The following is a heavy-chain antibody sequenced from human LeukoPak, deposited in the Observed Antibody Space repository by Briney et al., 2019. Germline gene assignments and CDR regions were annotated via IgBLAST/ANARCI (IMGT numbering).Heavy chain of an antibody. J-gene: IGHJ4*02. CDR2: ISYDGSNK. CDR3: AKDLQYYYDSSGYYVDY. CDR1: GFTFSSYG. D-gene: IGHD3-22*01. V-gene: IGHV3-30*18. Sequence: GGSLRLSCAASGFTFSSYGMHWVRQAPGKGLEWVAVISYDGSNKYYADSVKGRFTISRDNSKSTLYLQMNSLRAEDTAVYYCAKDLQYYYDSSGYYVDYWGQGTLVTVSS.